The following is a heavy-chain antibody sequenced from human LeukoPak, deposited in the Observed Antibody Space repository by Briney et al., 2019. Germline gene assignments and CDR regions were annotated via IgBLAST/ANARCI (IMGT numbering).Heavy chain of an antibody. CDR2: MWLDKSHK. D-gene: IGHD4-17*01. CDR3: AREDYADSGGVDS. V-gene: IGHV3-33*01. J-gene: IGHJ4*02. Sequence: GGSLRLSCAASGFTFSRYHMHRVRQAPGKGLEWVAVMWLDKSHKDYAESVKGRFTISRDNSKNTLYLEMNSLRAEDTAVYYCAREDYADSGGVDSWGQGTLVTVSS. CDR1: GFTFSRYH.